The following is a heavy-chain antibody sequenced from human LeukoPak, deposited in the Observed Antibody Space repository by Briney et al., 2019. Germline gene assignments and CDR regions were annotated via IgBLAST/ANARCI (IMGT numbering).Heavy chain of an antibody. CDR2: IKQDGSEK. D-gene: IGHD4-17*01. CDR3: ARATVTTSWGYYYYYMDV. Sequence: GGSLRLSCAASGFTFSSYWMSWVRQASGKGLEWVANIKQDGSEKYYVDSVKGRFTISRDNAKNPLYLQMNSLRAEDTAVYYCARATVTTSWGYYYYYMDVWGKGTTVTVSS. V-gene: IGHV3-7*01. CDR1: GFTFSSYW. J-gene: IGHJ6*03.